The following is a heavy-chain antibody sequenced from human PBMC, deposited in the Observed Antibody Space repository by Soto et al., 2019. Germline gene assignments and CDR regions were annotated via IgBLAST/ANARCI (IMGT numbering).Heavy chain of an antibody. CDR3: ARQIYDSDTGPNFQYYFDS. V-gene: IGHV5-10-1*01. CDR1: GYSFAGYW. CDR2: IDPSDSQT. D-gene: IGHD3-22*01. J-gene: IGHJ4*02. Sequence: GESLKISRKGSGYSFAGYWMTWVRQKPGKGLEWMGRIDPSDSQTYYSPSFRGHVTISVTKSITTVFLQWSSLRASDTAMYYCARQIYDSDTGPNFQYYFDSWGQGTPVTVSS.